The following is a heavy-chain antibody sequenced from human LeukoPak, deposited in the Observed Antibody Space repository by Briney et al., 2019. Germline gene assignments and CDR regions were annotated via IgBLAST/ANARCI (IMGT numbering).Heavy chain of an antibody. CDR2: IYYSGST. CDR3: ARHRMYYYDSSGRGVADAFDI. J-gene: IGHJ3*02. Sequence: PSETLSLTCAVYGGSFSGYYWGWIRQPPGKGLEWIGSIYYSGSTYYNPSLKSRVTISVDTSKNQFSLKLSSVTAADTAVYYCARHRMYYYDSSGRGVADAFDIWGQGTMATVSS. V-gene: IGHV4-39*01. CDR1: GGSFSGYY. D-gene: IGHD3-22*01.